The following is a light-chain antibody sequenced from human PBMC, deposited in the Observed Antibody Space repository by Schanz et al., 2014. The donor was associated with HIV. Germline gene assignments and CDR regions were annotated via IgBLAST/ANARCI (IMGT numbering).Light chain of an antibody. CDR1: SSNIGRNT. V-gene: IGLV1-44*01. CDR2: SND. Sequence: QSVLTQPPSASGTPGQRVTMSCSGSSSNIGRNTINWYQQLPGMAPTLLIYSNDQRPAGVPDRFSASKSGTSASLAISGLQSEDEADYYCASWDDSPNGYVFGSGTKLTVL. CDR3: ASWDDSPNGYV. J-gene: IGLJ1*01.